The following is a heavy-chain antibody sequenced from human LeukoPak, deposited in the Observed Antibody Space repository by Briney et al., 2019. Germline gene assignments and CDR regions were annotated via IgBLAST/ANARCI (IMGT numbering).Heavy chain of an antibody. J-gene: IGHJ4*02. CDR3: AKDVYSGGSYIVFDQ. D-gene: IGHD2-15*01. CDR2: ISWNSGSI. Sequence: GGSLRLSCAASGFTFDDYAMHWVRQAPGKGLEWVSGISWNSGSIGYADSLKGRFTISRDNAKNSLYLQMNSLRAEDTALYYCAKDVYSGGSYIVFDQWGQGTLVTVPS. CDR1: GFTFDDYA. V-gene: IGHV3-9*01.